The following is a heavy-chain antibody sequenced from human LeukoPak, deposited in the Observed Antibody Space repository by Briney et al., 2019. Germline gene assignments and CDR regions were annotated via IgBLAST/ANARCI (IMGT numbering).Heavy chain of an antibody. Sequence: TSETQSLTCTVSGGSISGSSYYWGWIRQPPGKGLEWIGSIYYSGNTYYNPSLKSRVTISVDTSKNQFSLKLSSVTAADTAVYYCARSLRGAAHHFDYWGQGTLVSVSS. D-gene: IGHD6-6*01. CDR2: IYYSGNT. V-gene: IGHV4-39*01. J-gene: IGHJ4*02. CDR1: GGSISGSSYY. CDR3: ARSLRGAAHHFDY.